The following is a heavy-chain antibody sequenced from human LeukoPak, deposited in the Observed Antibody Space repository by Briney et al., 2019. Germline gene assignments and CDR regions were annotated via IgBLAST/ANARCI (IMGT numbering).Heavy chain of an antibody. CDR1: GYTFTGFY. D-gene: IGHD6-13*01. J-gene: IGHJ4*02. CDR3: ARAVDSSSWYPFDY. CDR2: INPNSGGT. V-gene: IGHV1-2*02. Sequence: GASVTVSCKASGYTFTGFYMHWVRQAPGQGLEWMGWINPNSGGTKYAQKFQGRLTMTRDTSISTAYMEVSRLRSDDTAVYYCARAVDSSSWYPFDYWGQGTLVTVSS.